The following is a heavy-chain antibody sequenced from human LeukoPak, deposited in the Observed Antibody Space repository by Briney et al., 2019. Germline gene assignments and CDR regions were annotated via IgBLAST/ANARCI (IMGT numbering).Heavy chain of an antibody. CDR1: GYSISSSNSY. CDR3: ARQTGSGLFILP. J-gene: IGHJ4*02. V-gene: IGHV4-39*01. CDR2: IYYSGNT. Sequence: SETLSLTCTVSGYSISSSNSYWGWIRQPPGKGLEWIGSIYYSGNTYYNASLRSQVSISIDTSKNQFSLKLTSVTAADTAVYYCARQTGSGLFILPGGQGTLVTVSS. D-gene: IGHD3/OR15-3a*01.